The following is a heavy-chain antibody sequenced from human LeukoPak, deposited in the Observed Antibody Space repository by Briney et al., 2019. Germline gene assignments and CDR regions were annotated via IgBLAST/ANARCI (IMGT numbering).Heavy chain of an antibody. Sequence: ASVKVSCKVSGFPLTDLSMHWVRQAPGKGLEWMGTFAPEDGEAIYAQKFQGRVTMTEDTSTDTAYMELSSLRSEDTGVYYCATDGGSGSYPYYWGQGTLVTVSS. V-gene: IGHV1-24*01. CDR3: ATDGGSGSYPYY. D-gene: IGHD3-10*01. CDR1: GFPLTDLS. CDR2: FAPEDGEA. J-gene: IGHJ4*02.